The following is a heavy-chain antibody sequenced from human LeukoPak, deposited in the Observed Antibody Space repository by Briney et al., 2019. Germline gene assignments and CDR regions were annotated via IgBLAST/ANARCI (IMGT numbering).Heavy chain of an antibody. CDR2: IIPIFGTA. V-gene: IGHV1-69*13. Sequence: SVKVSCKASGGTFSSYAISWVRQAPGQGLEWMGRIIPIFGTANYAQKFQGRVTITADESTSTAYMELSSRKSEDTAVYYCGGHVSTTGTTGYYFFDCWGEGTLVTVSS. D-gene: IGHD1-1*01. J-gene: IGHJ4*02. CDR1: GGTFSSYA. CDR3: GGHVSTTGTTGYYFFDC.